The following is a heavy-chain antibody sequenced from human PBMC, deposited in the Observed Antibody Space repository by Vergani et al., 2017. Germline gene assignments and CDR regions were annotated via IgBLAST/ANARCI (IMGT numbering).Heavy chain of an antibody. J-gene: IGHJ6*02. D-gene: IGHD3-10*01. CDR2: INPSGGST. V-gene: IGHV1-46*01. Sequence: QVQLVQSGAEVKKPGASVKVSCKASGYTFTSYYMHWVRQAPGQGLEWMGIINPSGGSTSYAQKYQGRVTMTRDTSTSTVYMELSSLRSEDTAGYYCARDQFYVSGGYLNYYYCMAVWGQGSTVSASS. CDR3: ARDQFYVSGGYLNYYYCMAV. CDR1: GYTFTSYY.